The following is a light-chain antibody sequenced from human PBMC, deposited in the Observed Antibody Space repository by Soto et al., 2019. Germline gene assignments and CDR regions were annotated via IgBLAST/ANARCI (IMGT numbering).Light chain of an antibody. V-gene: IGLV2-23*02. CDR3: CSYAGDSIVV. J-gene: IGLJ2*01. CDR1: SSDVGSYKL. Sequence: QSVLTQPASVSGSPGQSITISCTGSSSDVGSYKLVSWYQQHPGKAPKLIIYEVTKRPSGISNRFSASKSGNTASLTISGLQAEDEADYYCCSYAGDSIVVFGGGTQLTVL. CDR2: EVT.